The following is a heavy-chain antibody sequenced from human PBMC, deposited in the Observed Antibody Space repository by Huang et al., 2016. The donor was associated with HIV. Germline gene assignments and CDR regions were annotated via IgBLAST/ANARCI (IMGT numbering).Heavy chain of an antibody. V-gene: IGHV7-4-1*02. J-gene: IGHJ3*02. CDR1: GYSFTKYA. CDR3: ARDGGRELLWFGELLGAFDI. D-gene: IGHD3-10*01. Sequence: QVQLVQSGSELKKPGASVKVSCEASGYSFTKYAMNWVRQAPGQGLEWMGWINTNTGNPTYAQGFTGRFVFYLDTSVSTAYLQINSLKAEDTAVYYCARDGGRELLWFGELLGAFDIWGQGTMVTVSS. CDR2: INTNTGNP.